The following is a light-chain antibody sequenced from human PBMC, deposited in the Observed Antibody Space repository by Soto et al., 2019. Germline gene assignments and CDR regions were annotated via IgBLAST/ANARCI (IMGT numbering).Light chain of an antibody. CDR1: QSISSY. Sequence: EIVLTQSPATLSLSPGERATLSCRASQSISSYLAWYQQKPGQAPRLLIYDASNRATGIPARFSGSGSGTDFTLPISSLEPEDFEVYYCQQRSNWPATFGQGTKLEIK. CDR3: QQRSNWPAT. J-gene: IGKJ2*01. V-gene: IGKV3-11*01. CDR2: DAS.